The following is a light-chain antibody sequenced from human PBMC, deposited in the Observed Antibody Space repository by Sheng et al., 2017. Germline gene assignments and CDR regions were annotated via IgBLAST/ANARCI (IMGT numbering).Light chain of an antibody. CDR1: SSNIGAGYD. V-gene: IGLV1-40*01. Sequence: QSVLTQPPSVSGAPGQRVTISCTGSSSNIGAGYDVHWYQQLPGTAPKLLIYGNSNRPSGVPDRFSGSKSGTSASLAITGLQAEDEAVYFCQSSDSSLRSVFGGGTKLTVL. J-gene: IGLJ2*01. CDR2: GNS. CDR3: QSSDSSLRSV.